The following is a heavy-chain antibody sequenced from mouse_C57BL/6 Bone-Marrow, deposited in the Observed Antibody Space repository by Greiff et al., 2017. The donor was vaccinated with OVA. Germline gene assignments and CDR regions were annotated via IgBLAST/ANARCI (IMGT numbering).Heavy chain of an antibody. Sequence: EVMLVESGGGLVKPGGSLKLSCAASGFTFSDYGMHWVRQAPEKGLEWVAYISSGSSTIYYADTVTGRFTISRDNAKNTLFLQMTSLRSEDTAMYYCARRVYGNCRYWYFDVWGTGTTVTVSS. D-gene: IGHD2-1*01. J-gene: IGHJ1*03. CDR2: ISSGSSTI. CDR3: ARRVYGNCRYWYFDV. V-gene: IGHV5-17*01. CDR1: GFTFSDYG.